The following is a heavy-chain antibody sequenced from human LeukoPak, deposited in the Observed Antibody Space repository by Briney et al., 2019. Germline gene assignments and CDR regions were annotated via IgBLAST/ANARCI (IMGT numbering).Heavy chain of an antibody. Sequence: ASVNVSCKASGYTFTGYYMHWVRQAPGQGLEWMGWTNPNSGGTNYAQKFQGRVTMTRDTSISTAYMELSRLRSDDTAVYYCARGNLRYFDWLPIDYWGQGTLVTVSS. CDR2: TNPNSGGT. D-gene: IGHD3-9*01. J-gene: IGHJ4*02. V-gene: IGHV1-2*02. CDR3: ARGNLRYFDWLPIDY. CDR1: GYTFTGYY.